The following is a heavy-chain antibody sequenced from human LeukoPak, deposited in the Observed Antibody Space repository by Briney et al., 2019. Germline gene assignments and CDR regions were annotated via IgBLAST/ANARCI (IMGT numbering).Heavy chain of an antibody. CDR1: GYTFTSYD. CDR2: MNPNSGNT. D-gene: IGHD3-22*01. Sequence: ASVRASCKASGYTFTSYDINWVRQATGQGLEWMGWMNPNSGNTGYAQKFQGRVTMTRNTSISTAYMELSSLRSEDTAVYYCARGRPRYDSSGYYSNGMYYFDYWGQGTLVTVSS. V-gene: IGHV1-8*01. CDR3: ARGRPRYDSSGYYSNGMYYFDY. J-gene: IGHJ4*02.